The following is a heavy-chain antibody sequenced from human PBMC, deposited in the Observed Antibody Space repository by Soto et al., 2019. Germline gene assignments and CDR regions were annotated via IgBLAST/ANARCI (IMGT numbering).Heavy chain of an antibody. CDR1: GGSISSYY. V-gene: IGHV4-59*01. J-gene: IGHJ4*02. D-gene: IGHD2-8*01. CDR2: IHYSGST. Sequence: SETLSLTCTVSGGSISSYYWSWIRQPPGKGLEWIGYIHYSGSTNYNPSLKSRVTISVDTSKNQFSLKLSSVTAADTAVYYCARRYAGNFDYWGQGTLVTVSS. CDR3: ARRYAGNFDY.